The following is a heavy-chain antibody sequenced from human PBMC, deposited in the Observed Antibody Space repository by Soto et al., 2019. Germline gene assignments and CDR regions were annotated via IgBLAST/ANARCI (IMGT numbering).Heavy chain of an antibody. CDR3: AREIVAWGYFDY. Sequence: DVQLVESGGGLVQPGGSLRLSCVASGFFFSGYEMNWVRQAPGKGLEWISYISTTDIIYQADSVKGRFTISRDNAKNSLYLQMNSLTAEDTAVYHCAREIVAWGYFDYWGQGTVVTVSS. J-gene: IGHJ4*02. D-gene: IGHD2-21*01. V-gene: IGHV3-48*03. CDR2: ISTTDII. CDR1: GFFFSGYE.